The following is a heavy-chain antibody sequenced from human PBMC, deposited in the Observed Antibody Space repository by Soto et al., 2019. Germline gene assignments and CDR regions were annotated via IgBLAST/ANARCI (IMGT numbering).Heavy chain of an antibody. CDR2: IYNSGST. CDR3: AGSPYGDNVTFDY. J-gene: IGHJ4*02. D-gene: IGHD4-17*01. V-gene: IGHV4-59*08. CDR1: GGSISGYY. Sequence: PSETLSITCTVPGGSISGYYWICMRQPPGKGLEWIGYIYNSGSTNYNPALKSRVTISVDTSKNQFSLKLSSVTAADTAVYYCAGSPYGDNVTFDYWGQGTLVTVSS.